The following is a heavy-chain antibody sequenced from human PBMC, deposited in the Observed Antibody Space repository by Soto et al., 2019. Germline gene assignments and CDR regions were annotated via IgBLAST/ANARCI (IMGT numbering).Heavy chain of an antibody. CDR1: GYTFTSYG. Sequence: GASVKVSCKASGYTFTSYGISWVRQAPGQGLEWMGWISAYNGNTNYAQKLQGRVTMTTDTSTSTAYMELRSLRSDDTAVYYCARDRSRNYYDSSGYYNYWGQGTLVTVSS. CDR3: ARDRSRNYYDSSGYYNY. V-gene: IGHV1-18*04. J-gene: IGHJ4*02. D-gene: IGHD3-22*01. CDR2: ISAYNGNT.